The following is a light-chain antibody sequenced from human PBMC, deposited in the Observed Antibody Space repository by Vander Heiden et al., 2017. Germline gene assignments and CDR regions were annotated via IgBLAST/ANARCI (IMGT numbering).Light chain of an antibody. CDR1: HDIINY. CDR3: QQDINAPIT. V-gene: IGKV1-33*01. CDR2: DAS. Sequence: DIQMTQSPSSLSASLGDRVTITCQASHDIINYLNWFQQKPGKAPKVLIYDASNLQIGVPSRFSGSGSGTYFTFTITSLQPEDVATYFCQQDINAPITFGPGTRVDMK. J-gene: IGKJ3*01.